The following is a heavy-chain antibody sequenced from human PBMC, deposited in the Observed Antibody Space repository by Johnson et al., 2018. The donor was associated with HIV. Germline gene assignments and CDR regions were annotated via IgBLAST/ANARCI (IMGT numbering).Heavy chain of an antibody. V-gene: IGHV3-30*04. CDR2: ISNDGSNK. Sequence: HVQLVESGGAVVQPGGSLRLSCAASGFTFSSHAMHWVRQAPGKGLEWVTFISNDGSNKYYVDSVRGRFTISRDNSKNTLYLQMNSLRAEDTAVYYCAREGEGYSSSWYDAFDIWGQGTMVTVSS. D-gene: IGHD6-13*01. CDR3: AREGEGYSSSWYDAFDI. CDR1: GFTFSSHA. J-gene: IGHJ3*02.